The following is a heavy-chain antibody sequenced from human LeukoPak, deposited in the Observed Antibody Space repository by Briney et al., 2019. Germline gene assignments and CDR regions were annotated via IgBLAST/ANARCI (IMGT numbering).Heavy chain of an antibody. CDR1: GGSFSGYY. D-gene: IGHD3-22*01. V-gene: IGHV4-34*01. CDR2: INHSGST. J-gene: IGHJ5*02. Sequence: SETLSLTCAVYGGSFSGYYWSWIRQPPGKGLEWIGEINHSGSTNYNPSLKSRVTISVDTSKNQFSLKLSSVTAADTAVYYCARRASGYYYPNWFDPWGQGTLVTVSS. CDR3: ARRASGYYYPNWFDP.